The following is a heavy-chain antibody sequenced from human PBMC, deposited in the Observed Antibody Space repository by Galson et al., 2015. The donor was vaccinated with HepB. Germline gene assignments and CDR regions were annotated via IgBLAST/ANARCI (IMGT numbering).Heavy chain of an antibody. CDR1: GCTFSSYG. CDR3: AKQIRRGYGMDV. J-gene: IGHJ6*02. Sequence: SLRLSCAASGCTFSSYGMHWVRQAPGKGLEWVAVISYDGSNKYYADSVKGRFTISRDNSKNTLYLQMNSLRAEDTAVYYCAKQIRRGYGMDVWGQGTTVTVSS. V-gene: IGHV3-30*18. D-gene: IGHD3-10*01. CDR2: ISYDGSNK.